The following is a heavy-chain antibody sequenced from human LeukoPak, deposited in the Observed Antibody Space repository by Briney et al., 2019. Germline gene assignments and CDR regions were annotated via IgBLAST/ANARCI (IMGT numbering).Heavy chain of an antibody. CDR2: FDPEDGET. CDR1: GYTLTELS. D-gene: IGHD3-3*01. Sequence: ASVKVSCKVSGYTLTELSMHWVRQAPGKGLGWMGGFDPEDGETIYAQKFQGRVTMTEDTSTDTAYMELSSLRSEDTAVYYCARDMIDVLRFLEWSLDAFDIWGQGTMVTVSS. CDR3: ARDMIDVLRFLEWSLDAFDI. J-gene: IGHJ3*02. V-gene: IGHV1-24*01.